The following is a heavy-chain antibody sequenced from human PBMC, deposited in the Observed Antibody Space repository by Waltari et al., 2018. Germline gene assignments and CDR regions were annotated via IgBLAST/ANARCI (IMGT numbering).Heavy chain of an antibody. V-gene: IGHV3-48*03. Sequence: EVQLVESGGGLVQPGESLRLSCSASAFTFGAYEMHWVRQAPGKGLEWVSYISASGSVIYYADSVKGRFTISRDNARNSLYLQLNSLTAEDTAIYYCARGRSVYDYWGQGTLVTVSS. CDR1: AFTFGAYE. CDR2: ISASGSVI. J-gene: IGHJ4*02. D-gene: IGHD6-6*01. CDR3: ARGRSVYDY.